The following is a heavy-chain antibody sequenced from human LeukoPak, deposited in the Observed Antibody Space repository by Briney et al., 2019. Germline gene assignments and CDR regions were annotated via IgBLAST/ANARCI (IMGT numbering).Heavy chain of an antibody. CDR1: GFTFSSYS. D-gene: IGHD6-13*01. CDR2: ISSSSGAI. V-gene: IGHV3-48*01. J-gene: IGHJ4*02. CDR3: ARDSAGYTAAATDY. Sequence: PGGSLRLSCAASGFTFSSYSMNWVRQAPGKGLEWVSYISSSSGAIYYADSVKGRFTISRDNAKNSLYLQMNRLRAEDTAVYYCARDSAGYTAAATDYWGQGTLVTVSS.